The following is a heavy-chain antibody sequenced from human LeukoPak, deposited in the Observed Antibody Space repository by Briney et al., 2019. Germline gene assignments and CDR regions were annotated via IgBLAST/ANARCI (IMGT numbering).Heavy chain of an antibody. V-gene: IGHV3-30-3*01. J-gene: IGHJ4*02. D-gene: IGHD6-19*01. CDR2: ISYDGSNK. Sequence: GGSLRLSCVASGFTFSSYAMHWVRQAPGKGLEWVALISYDGSNKYYADSVKGRFTISRDNSKNTLYVQMNSLRAEDTAVYYCARGGVYSSGSYYLYYFDYWGQGTLVTVSS. CDR1: GFTFSSYA. CDR3: ARGGVYSSGSYYLYYFDY.